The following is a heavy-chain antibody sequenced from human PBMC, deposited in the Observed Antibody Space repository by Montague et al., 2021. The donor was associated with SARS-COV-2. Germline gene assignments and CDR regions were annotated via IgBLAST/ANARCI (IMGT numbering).Heavy chain of an antibody. V-gene: IGHV4-61*01. Sequence: ETRSLTCTVTGDSVISDKYYWSWIRQPPGKGLEWIGFIYDSGSTSYNPSLHSRVTITIDTSKNQFSLNLMSVAPADTAVYYCVKGSGYPWGQGTLVTVSS. D-gene: IGHD3-22*01. CDR1: GDSVISDKYY. CDR2: IYDSGST. CDR3: VKGSGYP. J-gene: IGHJ5*02.